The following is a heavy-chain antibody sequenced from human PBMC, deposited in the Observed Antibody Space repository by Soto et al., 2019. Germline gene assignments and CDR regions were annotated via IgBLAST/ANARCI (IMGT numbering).Heavy chain of an antibody. V-gene: IGHV4-30-4*01. D-gene: IGHD4-17*01. CDR2: IYYSGST. CDR3: ARVLSYGDYVNWFDP. J-gene: IGHJ5*02. Sequence: SETLSLTCTVSGSSISSGDYYWSWIRQPPGKGLEWIGYIYYSGSTYYNPSLKSRVTISVDTSKNQFSLKLSSVTAADTAVYYCARVLSYGDYVNWFDPWGQGTLVTVSS. CDR1: GSSISSGDYY.